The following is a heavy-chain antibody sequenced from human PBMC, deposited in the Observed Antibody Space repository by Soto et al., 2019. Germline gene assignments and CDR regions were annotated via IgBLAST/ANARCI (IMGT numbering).Heavy chain of an antibody. CDR1: GFTFSSYT. Sequence: PGGSLRLSCAASGFTFSSYTMNWVRQAPGKGLEWVSSISSSSSYIYYADSVKGRFTISRDNSKDTLFLQINSLRAEDTAIYYCAQSSSSWPPFHFYSWGPGTLVTVSS. J-gene: IGHJ5*02. D-gene: IGHD6-13*01. CDR2: ISSSSSYI. V-gene: IGHV3-21*04. CDR3: AQSSSSWPPFHFYS.